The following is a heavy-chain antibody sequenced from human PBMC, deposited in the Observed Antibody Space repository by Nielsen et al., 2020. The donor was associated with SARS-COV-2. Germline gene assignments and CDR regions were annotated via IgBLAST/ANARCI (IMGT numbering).Heavy chain of an antibody. Sequence: SVKVSCKASGGTFSSYAISWVRQAPGQGLEWMGGIIPIFGTANYAQKFQGRVTITADESTSPAYMELSSLRSEDTAVYYCARAGWRGGSYLLFSALDVWGQGTTVTVSS. CDR2: IIPIFGTA. CDR3: ARAGWRGGSYLLFSALDV. V-gene: IGHV1-69*13. J-gene: IGHJ6*02. CDR1: GGTFSSYA. D-gene: IGHD3-16*02.